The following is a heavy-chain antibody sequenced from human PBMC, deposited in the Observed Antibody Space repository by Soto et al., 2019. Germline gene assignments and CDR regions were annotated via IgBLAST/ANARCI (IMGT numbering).Heavy chain of an antibody. CDR3: AKTASMTIRDGFDH. CDR1: GFTFSSYA. CDR2: ISGSGSNP. V-gene: IGHV3-23*01. D-gene: IGHD4-17*01. Sequence: EVQVLESGGGLVQPGGSLRLSCAASGFTFSSYAMRWVRQAPGQGLEWVSAISGSGSNPYYADSVKGRLTISRDNSKKTLYLQKNSLRAEDTALYYWAKTASMTIRDGFDHWGQGTLVTVSS. J-gene: IGHJ4*02.